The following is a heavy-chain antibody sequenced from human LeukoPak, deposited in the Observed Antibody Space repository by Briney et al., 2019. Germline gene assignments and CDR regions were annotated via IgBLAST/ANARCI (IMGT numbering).Heavy chain of an antibody. J-gene: IGHJ4*02. D-gene: IGHD3-16*02. CDR1: GYTFTTYG. CDR3: ARGASLRLGELSLI. V-gene: IGHV1-3*01. Sequence: GASVKVSCKASGYTFTTYGISWVRQAPGQRLEWMGWINAGNGNTKYSQKFQGRVTITRDTSASTAYMELSSLRSEDTAVYYCARGASLRLGELSLIWGQGTLVTVSS. CDR2: INAGNGNT.